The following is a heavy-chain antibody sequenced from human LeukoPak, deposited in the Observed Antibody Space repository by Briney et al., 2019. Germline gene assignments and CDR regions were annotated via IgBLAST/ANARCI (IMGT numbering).Heavy chain of an antibody. J-gene: IGHJ6*03. Sequence: SETLSLTCTVSGGSISSSSYYWGWIRQPPGKGLEWIGSIYYSGSTYYNPSLKSRVTISVDTSKNQFSLRLSSVTAADTAVYYCARHDRSLRGFGELFYYYYYMDVWGKGTTVTISS. CDR3: ARHDRSLRGFGELFYYYYYMDV. CDR1: GGSISSSSYY. V-gene: IGHV4-39*01. D-gene: IGHD3-10*01. CDR2: IYYSGST.